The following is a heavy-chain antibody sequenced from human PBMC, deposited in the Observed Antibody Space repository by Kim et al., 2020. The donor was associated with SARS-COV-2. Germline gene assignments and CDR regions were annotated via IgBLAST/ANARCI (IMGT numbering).Heavy chain of an antibody. CDR3: ARHQFVEWLLLQGAFDI. J-gene: IGHJ3*02. D-gene: IGHD3-22*01. V-gene: IGHV4-39*01. Sequence: RVTISVDTSKNQFSLKLSSVTAADTAVYYCARHQFVEWLLLQGAFDIWGQGTMVTVSS.